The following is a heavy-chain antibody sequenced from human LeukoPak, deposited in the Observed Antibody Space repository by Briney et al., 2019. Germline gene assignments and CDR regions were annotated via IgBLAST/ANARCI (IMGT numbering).Heavy chain of an antibody. J-gene: IGHJ4*02. CDR2: INYRGST. Sequence: SETLSLTCTVSNASISSNTYYGAWIRQPPGKGLEYIGSINYRGSTYYNPSLKSRVTLSVDTSKNQFSLKLNSVTAADTAVYYCATYKYDYVWGNQHFDYWGQGTLVAVSS. V-gene: IGHV4-39*07. CDR1: NASISSNTYY. D-gene: IGHD3-16*01. CDR3: ATYKYDYVWGNQHFDY.